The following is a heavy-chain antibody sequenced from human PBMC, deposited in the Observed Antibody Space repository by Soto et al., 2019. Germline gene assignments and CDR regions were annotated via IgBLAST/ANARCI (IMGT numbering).Heavy chain of an antibody. CDR1: GYTFTNYF. J-gene: IGHJ6*02. Sequence: GASVKVSCKASGYTFTNYFIHWVRQAPGQGLEWMGIINPSGGSTRYAQKFQGRVTMTRDTSTSTVYMELSSLRSGDTAVYYCARDPLPQTLNYFFNMAVWGQGTTVTVSS. CDR3: ARDPLPQTLNYFFNMAV. CDR2: INPSGGST. V-gene: IGHV1-46*01.